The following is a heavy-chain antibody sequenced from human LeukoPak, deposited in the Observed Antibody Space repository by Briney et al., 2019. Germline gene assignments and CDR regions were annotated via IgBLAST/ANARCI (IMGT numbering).Heavy chain of an antibody. Sequence: ASVKVSCKASGYTFTSYGISWVRQAPGQGLEWMGWISSNDGNTYYVQNFQGRVTMTTDTSTSTAYMELRSLRSDDTAVYYCARSPFHGVMELDYWGQGTLVTVSS. CDR2: ISSNDGNT. J-gene: IGHJ4*02. V-gene: IGHV1-18*01. CDR3: ARSPFHGVMELDY. D-gene: IGHD1-1*01. CDR1: GYTFTSYG.